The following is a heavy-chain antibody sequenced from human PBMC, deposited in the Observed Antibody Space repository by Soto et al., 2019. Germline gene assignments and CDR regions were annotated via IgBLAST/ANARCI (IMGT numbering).Heavy chain of an antibody. Sequence: QVRLVQSGAEVKKPGASVKVSCKTSGYTFTNNGINWVRQAPGQGLEWMGWISGYNGNTAYAQKLQGRVTMTTDTFTSTAYMELRSLRSDDTAVYYCARGSTHYGMDVWGQGTTVTVSS. CDR1: GYTFTNNG. CDR3: ARGSTHYGMDV. D-gene: IGHD1-1*01. V-gene: IGHV1-18*04. CDR2: ISGYNGNT. J-gene: IGHJ6*02.